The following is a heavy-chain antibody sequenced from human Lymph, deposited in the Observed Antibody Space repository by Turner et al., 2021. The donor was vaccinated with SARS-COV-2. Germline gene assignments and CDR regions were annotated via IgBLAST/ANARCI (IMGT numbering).Heavy chain of an antibody. CDR1: GYTFISYD. D-gene: IGHD3-9*01. J-gene: IGHJ5*02. V-gene: IGHV1-8*01. Sequence: QVQLMQSGAEVQKPGASVKVSCKASGYTFISYDINWVRQATGQVLEWMGWRNPNSGNTGYAQKFQGRVTMTRNTSISTAYMELSSLRSEDTAVYYCARGAQLTVWFDPWGQGTLVTVSS. CDR3: ARGAQLTVWFDP. CDR2: RNPNSGNT.